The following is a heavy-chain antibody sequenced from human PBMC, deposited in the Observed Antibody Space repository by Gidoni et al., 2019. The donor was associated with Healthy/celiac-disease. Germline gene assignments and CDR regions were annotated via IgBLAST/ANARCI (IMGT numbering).Heavy chain of an antibody. CDR2: ISGSGGST. D-gene: IGHD6-13*01. CDR3: AKSTGHLHTGYSSSWGYWYFDL. J-gene: IGHJ2*01. Sequence: EVQLLESGGGLVQPGGSLRLSCAASGFTFSSYAMSWVRQAPGKGLEWVSAISGSGGSTYYADSVKGRFTISRDNSKNTLYLQMNSLRAEDTAVYYCAKSTGHLHTGYSSSWGYWYFDLWGRGTLVTVSS. V-gene: IGHV3-23*01. CDR1: GFTFSSYA.